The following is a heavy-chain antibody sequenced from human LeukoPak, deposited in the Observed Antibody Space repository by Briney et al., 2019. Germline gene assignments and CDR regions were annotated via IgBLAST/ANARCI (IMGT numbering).Heavy chain of an antibody. CDR1: GGSLSSNNYY. CDR3: AREVGYYDSSGYFGYFDY. CDR2: IYYSGST. D-gene: IGHD3-22*01. J-gene: IGHJ4*02. Sequence: SETLSLTCTVSGGSLSSNNYYWGWIRQPPGKGLEWIGSIYYSGSTYYNPSLKSRVTISVDRSKNQFSLKLSSVTAADTAVYYCAREVGYYDSSGYFGYFDYWGQGTLVTVSS. V-gene: IGHV4-39*07.